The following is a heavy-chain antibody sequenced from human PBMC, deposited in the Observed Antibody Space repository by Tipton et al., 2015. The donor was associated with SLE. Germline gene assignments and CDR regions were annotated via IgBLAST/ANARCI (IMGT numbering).Heavy chain of an antibody. CDR1: GGSVSGYY. J-gene: IGHJ4*02. CDR3: TRGIFPPFDY. V-gene: IGHV4-34*01. D-gene: IGHD3-3*02. CDR2: VNHSGST. Sequence: TLSLTCAVYGGSVSGYYWSWIRQPPRKGPEWIGEVNHSGSTNFHPSLKSRVTIPVDTSKNQFSLKLSSVTAADTAVYYCTRGIFPPFDYWGQGTLVTVSS.